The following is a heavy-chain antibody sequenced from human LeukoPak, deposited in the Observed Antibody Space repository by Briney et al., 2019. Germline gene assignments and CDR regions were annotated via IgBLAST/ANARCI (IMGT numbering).Heavy chain of an antibody. CDR2: MFYSGTT. CDR1: GGSVNSNSSY. Sequence: SETLSLTCTVSGGSVNSNSSYWAWIRQPPGKGLEWIGSMFYSGTTYYNPSLKSRVTISVDTSKTQFYPNLRSVPAADTAIYYCARGIVRGVSAPDIWGQGTMVTVSS. D-gene: IGHD3-10*01. V-gene: IGHV4-39*07. J-gene: IGHJ3*02. CDR3: ARGIVRGVSAPDI.